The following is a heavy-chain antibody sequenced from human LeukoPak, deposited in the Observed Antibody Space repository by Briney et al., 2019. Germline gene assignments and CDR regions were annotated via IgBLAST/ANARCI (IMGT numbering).Heavy chain of an antibody. CDR1: GFTFSSYA. V-gene: IGHV3-30*04. CDR3: ARGPTVVKAYYDFWSGYLAFDI. CDR2: ISYDGSNK. D-gene: IGHD3-3*01. J-gene: IGHJ3*02. Sequence: GGSLRLSCATSGFTFSSYAMHWVRQAPGKGLEWVAVISYDGSNKYYADSVKGRLTISRDNSKNTLYLQMNSLRAEDTAVYYCARGPTVVKAYYDFWSGYLAFDIWGQGTMVTVSS.